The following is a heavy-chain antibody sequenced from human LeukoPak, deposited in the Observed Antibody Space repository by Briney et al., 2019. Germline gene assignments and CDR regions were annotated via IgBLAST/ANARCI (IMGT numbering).Heavy chain of an antibody. V-gene: IGHV4-4*09. D-gene: IGHD4-17*01. CDR2: IHSSGTT. Sequence: SETLSLTCTVSGDSMNGFYRTWTRQPPGEGLEWIGHIHSSGTTSYNSALKSRVTMSLDTSKSHFSLSLTSATAADTAFYYCARRRGDYGEGEFLYWGQGTLVTVSS. CDR1: GDSMNGFY. J-gene: IGHJ4*02. CDR3: ARRRGDYGEGEFLY.